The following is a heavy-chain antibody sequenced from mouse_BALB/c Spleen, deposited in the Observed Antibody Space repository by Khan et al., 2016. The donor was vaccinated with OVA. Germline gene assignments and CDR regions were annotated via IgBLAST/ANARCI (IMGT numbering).Heavy chain of an antibody. J-gene: IGHJ4*01. CDR3: ARQYGHSPVDD. D-gene: IGHD2-1*01. CDR2: ISSGGNYT. CDR1: GFTFSSYG. V-gene: IGHV5-6*01. Sequence: EVELVESGGDLVKPGGSLKLSCAAAGFTFSSYGMSWIRQTPDKRLEWVSTISSGGNYTYYPDSVKGRFTISRDNAKNTLYLQMSSLKSEDTALYYCARQYGHSPVDDWGQGTSVTVSS.